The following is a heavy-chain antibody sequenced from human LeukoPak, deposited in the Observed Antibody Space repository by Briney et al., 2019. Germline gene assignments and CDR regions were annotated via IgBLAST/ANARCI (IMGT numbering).Heavy chain of an antibody. J-gene: IGHJ4*02. Sequence: ASVKVSCKASGYTFTSYGISWVRQAPGQGLEWMGIINPSGGSTSYAQKFQGRVTMTRDTSTSTVYMELSSLRSEDTAVYYCARDLWYSGYDYGIDYWGQGTLVTVSS. CDR3: ARDLWYSGYDYGIDY. CDR1: GYTFTSYG. V-gene: IGHV1-46*01. D-gene: IGHD5-12*01. CDR2: INPSGGST.